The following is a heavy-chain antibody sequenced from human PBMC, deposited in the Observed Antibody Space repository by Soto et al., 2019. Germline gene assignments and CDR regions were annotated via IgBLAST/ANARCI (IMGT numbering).Heavy chain of an antibody. CDR2: IIPIFGTV. J-gene: IGHJ5*02. D-gene: IGHD2-15*01. CDR3: THPQVCSSGNCHAP. CDR1: GGTFSTLA. Sequence: GASVKVSCKASGGTFSTLAIRWVRQAPGQGLEWMGGIIPIFGTVNYAQKFRGRVTFTADKSTTTAYMELSSLTSEDTAVYYCTHPQVCSSGNCHAPWGQGTVVTVSS. V-gene: IGHV1-69*06.